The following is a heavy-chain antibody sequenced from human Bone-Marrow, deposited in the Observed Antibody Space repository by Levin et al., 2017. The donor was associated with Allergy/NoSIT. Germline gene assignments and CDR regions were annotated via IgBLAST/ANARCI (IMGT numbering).Heavy chain of an antibody. CDR3: VRNSGGDLDV. V-gene: IGHV6-1*01. CDR2: TYYRSKWSN. Sequence: SQTLSLTCAISGVSVSTKSAAWNWIRQSPSRGLEWLGRTYYRSKWSNDYAVSVKSRISVNPDTSKNQFSLQLKSVTPEDTAVYYCVRNSGGDLDVWGQGTTVTVSS. J-gene: IGHJ6*02. CDR1: GVSVSTKSAA. D-gene: IGHD1-7*01.